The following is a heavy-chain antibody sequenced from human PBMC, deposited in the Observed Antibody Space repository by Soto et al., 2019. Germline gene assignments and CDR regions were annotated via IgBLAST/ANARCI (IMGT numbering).Heavy chain of an antibody. V-gene: IGHV3-23*01. CDR1: GFTISSHA. CDR2: MSGSGGST. CDR3: AKGSTVSVTYMDV. Sequence: EVQVLESGGGLVQPGGSLRLSCAASGFTISSHAMSWVRQAPGKGLEWVSAMSGSGGSTYYADSVKGRFTISRDESKNTLYLQMNSLRAEDTAVYHCAKGSTVSVTYMDVWGKGTTVTVSS. D-gene: IGHD4-17*01. J-gene: IGHJ6*03.